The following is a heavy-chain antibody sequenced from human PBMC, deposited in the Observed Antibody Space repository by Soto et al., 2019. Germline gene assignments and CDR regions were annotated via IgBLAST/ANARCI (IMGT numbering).Heavy chain of an antibody. CDR2: ISFSSGTI. CDR3: AKEEYPGFDC. V-gene: IGHV3-48*01. CDR1: GFTFSRYS. Sequence: EVQLVESGGGLVQPGGSLRLSCAASGFTFSRYSMNWVRQAPGKGLEWVAYISFSSGTIYYADSVKGRFTVSRDNARNSMYLQMNGLRAEDTAVYYCAKEEYPGFDCWGQGTLVTVSS. J-gene: IGHJ4*02.